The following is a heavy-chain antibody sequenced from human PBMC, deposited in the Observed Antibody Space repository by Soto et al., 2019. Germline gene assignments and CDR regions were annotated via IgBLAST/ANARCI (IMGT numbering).Heavy chain of an antibody. CDR2: IWYDGSNK. CDR1: GFNFRNYG. J-gene: IGHJ4*02. CDR3: ARLYPWIMDY. Sequence: QVQLVESGGGVVQPGRSLRLSCAASGFNFRNYGMHWVRQAPGKGLEWVAIIWYDGSNKYYADSVKGRFTIARDNSKDTLYLQMNNLGAEDTAVYYCARLYPWIMDYWGQGTLVTVPS. V-gene: IGHV3-33*01. D-gene: IGHD5-12*01.